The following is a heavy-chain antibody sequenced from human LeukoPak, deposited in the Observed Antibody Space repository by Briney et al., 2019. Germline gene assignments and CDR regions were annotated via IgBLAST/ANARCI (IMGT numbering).Heavy chain of an antibody. J-gene: IGHJ6*03. V-gene: IGHV4-61*10. CDR1: GGSISSDHYF. CDR3: ARDSYFGSGSYYNWGDYYYYMDV. Sequence: SETLSLTCTVSGGSISSDHYFWSWIRQPAGTGLEWIGRISSTGRTDYNPSLTSRVTISVDTSKNQFSLKLSSVTAADTAVYYCARDSYFGSGSYYNWGDYYYYMDVWGKGTTVTVPS. CDR2: ISSTGRT. D-gene: IGHD3-10*01.